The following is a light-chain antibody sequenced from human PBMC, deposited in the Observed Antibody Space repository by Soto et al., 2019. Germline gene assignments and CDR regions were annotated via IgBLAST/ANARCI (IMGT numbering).Light chain of an antibody. CDR2: RAS. CDR1: QNIDIY. Sequence: DIQMTQSPSTLSASAGDRATITCRASQNIDIYLAWYQQKPGQAPSLLIYRASSLHSGVPSRFSGSGSGTEFTLTISSLQPDDFATYYCHQSITYPWTFGQGTKVDIK. J-gene: IGKJ1*01. V-gene: IGKV1-5*03. CDR3: HQSITYPWT.